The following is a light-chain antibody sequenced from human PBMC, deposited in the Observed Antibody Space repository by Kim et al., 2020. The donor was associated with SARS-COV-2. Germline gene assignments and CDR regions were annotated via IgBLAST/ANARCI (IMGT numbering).Light chain of an antibody. V-gene: IGKV3-11*01. Sequence: LSPGERATLSCRASQSVSSHVAWYQQKFGQAPRLLIYDASNRATGIPARFSGSGSGTDFTLTISSLEPEDFAVYYCQQRNIWPRTFGQGTKVEIK. J-gene: IGKJ1*01. CDR1: QSVSSH. CDR3: QQRNIWPRT. CDR2: DAS.